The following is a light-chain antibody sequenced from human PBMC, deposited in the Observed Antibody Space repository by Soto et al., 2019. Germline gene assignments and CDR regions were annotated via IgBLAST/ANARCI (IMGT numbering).Light chain of an antibody. CDR2: EGS. CDR1: SSDVGTYNL. V-gene: IGLV2-23*01. Sequence: QSALTQPASVSGSPGQSITISCTGTSSDVGTYNLVSWYQQHPGKAPKLIIYEGSKRPSGVSNRFSGSKSGNTASLTISGLQAEDEADYYCCSYAGSSIPYVFGTGTKVTVL. J-gene: IGLJ1*01. CDR3: CSYAGSSIPYV.